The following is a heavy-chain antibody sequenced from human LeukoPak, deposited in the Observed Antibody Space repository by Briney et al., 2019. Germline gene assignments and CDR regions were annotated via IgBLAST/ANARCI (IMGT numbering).Heavy chain of an antibody. D-gene: IGHD3-9*01. Sequence: SVKVSCKASGGTFSSYAISWVRQAPGQGLEWMGGIIPIFGTANYAQKFQGRVTITADESTSTAYMELSSLRSEDTAVYYCARAEYDILTGYFYWFDPWAREPWSPSPQ. CDR2: IIPIFGTA. J-gene: IGHJ5*02. V-gene: IGHV1-69*01. CDR3: ARAEYDILTGYFYWFDP. CDR1: GGTFSSYA.